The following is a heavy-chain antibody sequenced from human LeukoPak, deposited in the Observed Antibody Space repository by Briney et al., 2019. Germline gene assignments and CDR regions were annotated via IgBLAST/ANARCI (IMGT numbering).Heavy chain of an antibody. Sequence: ASVKVSCKASGYTFTSYDINWVRQATGQGLEWMGWMNPNSGNTGYAQKFQGRVTITRNTSISTAYMELSSLRSEDTAVYYCARGRTTMIVVDHNWFDPWGQGTLVTVSS. J-gene: IGHJ5*02. D-gene: IGHD3-22*01. CDR3: ARGRTTMIVVDHNWFDP. CDR1: GYTFTSYD. CDR2: MNPNSGNT. V-gene: IGHV1-8*03.